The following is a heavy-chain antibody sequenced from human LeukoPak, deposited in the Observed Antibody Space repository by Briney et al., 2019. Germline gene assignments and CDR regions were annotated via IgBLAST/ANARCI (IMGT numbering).Heavy chain of an antibody. CDR1: GFIFTSYA. J-gene: IGHJ1*01. CDR2: ISGSGGST. D-gene: IGHD3-22*01. Sequence: GGSLRLSCAASGFIFTSYAMGWVRQAPGKGLEWVSAISGSGGSTYYADSVKGRFTISRDNSKNTLYLQMNSLRAEDTAVYYCAKDRRPMIPFQHWGQGTLVTVSS. V-gene: IGHV3-23*01. CDR3: AKDRRPMIPFQH.